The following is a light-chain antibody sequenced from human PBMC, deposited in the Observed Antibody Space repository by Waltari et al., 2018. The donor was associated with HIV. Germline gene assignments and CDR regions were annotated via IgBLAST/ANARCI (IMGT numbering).Light chain of an antibody. CDR1: HDISNY. V-gene: IGKV1-16*02. CDR3: QQYKGYPLT. CDR2: AAS. Sequence: DTQMTQTPPPQSASVGDRVTITCRASHDISNYLAWFQQKPGEAPKSLIYAASTLQSGVPAKFRGSGSETYFTLTINSLQSEDSATYYCQQYKGYPLTFGQGTRLEIK. J-gene: IGKJ5*01.